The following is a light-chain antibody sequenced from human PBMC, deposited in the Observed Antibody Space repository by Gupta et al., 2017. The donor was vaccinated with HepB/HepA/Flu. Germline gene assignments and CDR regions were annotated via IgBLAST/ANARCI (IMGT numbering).Light chain of an antibody. J-gene: IGLJ3*02. CDR1: SGSIASNY. V-gene: IGLV6-57*03. CDR3: QSNKSSSWV. Sequence: NLMLSPHHSVSESPGKTVTTSCTRSSGSIASNYVQWYQQHPGSAPTTLIYDDNHRPSGVPDRFSGSNDSSSNSASLTVSGLKTEDESDCYCQSNKSSSWVLGGGTKLTVL. CDR2: DDN.